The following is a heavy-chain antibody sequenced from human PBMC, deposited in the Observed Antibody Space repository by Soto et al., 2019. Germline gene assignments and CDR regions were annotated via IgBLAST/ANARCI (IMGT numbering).Heavy chain of an antibody. J-gene: IGHJ6*02. CDR1: GFTFSSYS. V-gene: IGHV3-48*02. D-gene: IGHD2-2*01. CDR2: ISSSSSTI. Sequence: GGSLRLSCAASGFTFSSYSMNWVRQAPGKGLEWVSYISSSSSTIYYADSVKGRFTISRDNAKNSLYLQMNSLRDEDTAVYYCAKKSCSSPVCPYGMDVWGQGTTVTVSS. CDR3: AKKSCSSPVCPYGMDV.